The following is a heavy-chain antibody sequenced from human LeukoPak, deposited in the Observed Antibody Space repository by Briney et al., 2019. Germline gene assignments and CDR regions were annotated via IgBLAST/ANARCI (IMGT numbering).Heavy chain of an antibody. Sequence: PGGSLRLSCAASGFTFSSYAMSWVRQAPGKGLEWVSTISGGGGSTYYADSVKGRFTISRDNSKNTLYLQMNSLRAEDTALYYCANPSVAAAGIFDSWGQGALVTVSS. V-gene: IGHV3-23*01. CDR1: GFTFSSYA. J-gene: IGHJ4*02. CDR2: ISGGGGST. D-gene: IGHD6-13*01. CDR3: ANPSVAAAGIFDS.